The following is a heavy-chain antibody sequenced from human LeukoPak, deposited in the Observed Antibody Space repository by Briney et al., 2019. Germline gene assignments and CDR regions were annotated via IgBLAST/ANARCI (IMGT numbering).Heavy chain of an antibody. CDR1: GGTFSSYA. Sequence: APVKVSCKASGGTFSSYAISWVRQAPGQGLEWMGRIIPILGIANYAQKFQGRVTITADKSTSTAYMELSSLRSEDTAVYYCARPISGWSAFDIWGHGTVVTVSS. J-gene: IGHJ3*02. V-gene: IGHV1-69*04. D-gene: IGHD6-19*01. CDR2: IIPILGIA. CDR3: ARPISGWSAFDI.